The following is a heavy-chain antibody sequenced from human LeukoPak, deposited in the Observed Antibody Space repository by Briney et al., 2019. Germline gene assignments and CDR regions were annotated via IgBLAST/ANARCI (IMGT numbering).Heavy chain of an antibody. V-gene: IGHV3-53*01. CDR3: ARQGPYTPSNTVILEPYFDY. CDR1: GFIVSKQY. Sequence: GGSLRLSCAVSGFIVSKQYMSWVRQAPGKGLEWVSVIDIGGNTYYADSVKGRLTISRDNSNNKVYLQMNSLRAEDTAVYYCARQGPYTPSNTVILEPYFDYWGQGTLVTVSS. D-gene: IGHD4-11*01. J-gene: IGHJ4*02. CDR2: IDIGGNT.